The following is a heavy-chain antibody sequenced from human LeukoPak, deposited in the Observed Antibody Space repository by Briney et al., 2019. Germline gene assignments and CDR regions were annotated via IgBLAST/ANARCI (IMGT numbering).Heavy chain of an antibody. CDR1: GFTVSSNY. D-gene: IGHD2-21*01. V-gene: IGHV3-66*01. Sequence: GGSLRLSCAASGFTVSSNYMSWVRQAPGKGLEWVSVIYSGGSTYYADSVKGRFTISRDNSKNTLYFQMNSLRAEDTAVYYCARDPYSDAFDIRGQGTMVTVSS. CDR2: IYSGGST. J-gene: IGHJ3*02. CDR3: ARDPYSDAFDI.